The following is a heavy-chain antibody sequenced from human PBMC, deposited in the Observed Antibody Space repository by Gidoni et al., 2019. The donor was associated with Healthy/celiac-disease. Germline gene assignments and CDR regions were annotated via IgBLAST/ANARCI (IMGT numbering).Heavy chain of an antibody. V-gene: IGHV3-30-3*01. Sequence: QVQLVESGGGVVQPGRSLRLSCAASGFTFSSYALHWVRQAPGKGLEWVAVISYDGSNKYYADSVKGRFTISRDNSKNTLYLQMNSRRAEDTAVYYCARTKPENSSPREYYYYGMDVWGQGTTVTVSS. J-gene: IGHJ6*02. D-gene: IGHD6-13*01. CDR1: GFTFSSYA. CDR3: ARTKPENSSPREYYYYGMDV. CDR2: ISYDGSNK.